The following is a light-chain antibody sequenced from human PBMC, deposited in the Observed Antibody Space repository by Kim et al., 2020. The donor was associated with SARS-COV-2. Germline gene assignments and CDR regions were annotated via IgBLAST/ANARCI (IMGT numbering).Light chain of an antibody. CDR1: YLLNKY. CDR3: QAWDSSTYV. Sequence: SYELTQPPSVSVSPGQTASITCSGDYLLNKYPCWYKQKPGQSPVLVIYQDDKRPSGIPERFSGSNSGNTATLTISGTQTMDEADYYCQAWDSSTYVFGTGTKVTV. J-gene: IGLJ1*01. V-gene: IGLV3-1*01. CDR2: QDD.